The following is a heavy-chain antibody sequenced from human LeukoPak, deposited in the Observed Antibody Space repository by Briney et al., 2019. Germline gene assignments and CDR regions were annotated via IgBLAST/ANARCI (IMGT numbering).Heavy chain of an antibody. CDR3: ARGGPIRGVIPKDYYYGMDV. Sequence: GGSVRLSCAASGFTFSSYAMHWVRQAPGKGLEWVAVISYDGSNKYYADSVKGRFTISRDDSKNTLYLQMNSLRAEDTAVYYCARGGPIRGVIPKDYYYGMDVWGQGTTVTVSS. J-gene: IGHJ6*02. CDR1: GFTFSSYA. V-gene: IGHV3-30-3*01. CDR2: ISYDGSNK. D-gene: IGHD3-10*01.